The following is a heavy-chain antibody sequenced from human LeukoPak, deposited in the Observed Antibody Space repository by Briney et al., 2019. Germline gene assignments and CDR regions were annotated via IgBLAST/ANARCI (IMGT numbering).Heavy chain of an antibody. CDR2: IIPIFGTA. CDR3: ARDNDFWSGYYGYYYMDV. Sequence: SVKVSCKASGGTFISYAISWVRQAPGQGLEWMGGIIPIFGTANYAQKFQGRVTITTDESTSTAYMELSSLRSEDTAVYYCARDNDFWSGYYGYYYMDVWGKGTTLTVSS. CDR1: GGTFISYA. D-gene: IGHD3-3*01. V-gene: IGHV1-69*05. J-gene: IGHJ6*03.